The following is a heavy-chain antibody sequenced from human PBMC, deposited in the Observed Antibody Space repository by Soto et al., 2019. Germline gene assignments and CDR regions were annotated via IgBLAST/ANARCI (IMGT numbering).Heavy chain of an antibody. D-gene: IGHD6-13*01. CDR2: IYHSGST. CDR1: GGSISSTHS. CDR3: ARLAYSSRGGQFFDY. V-gene: IGHV4-4*02. J-gene: IGHJ4*02. Sequence: QVQLQESGPRLVRPSETLSLTCAVSGGSISSTHSWSWVRQPPGKGLEWIAEIYHSGSTNYNPSLKSRVAISVHTSKKQFSLNLSSATAADTAVYYCARLAYSSRGGQFFDYWGQGVLVTVSS.